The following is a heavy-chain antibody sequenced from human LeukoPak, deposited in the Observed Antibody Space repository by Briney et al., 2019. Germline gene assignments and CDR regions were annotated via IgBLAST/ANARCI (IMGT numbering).Heavy chain of an antibody. CDR3: ARRRTRIGSGWARGNYYYYYGMDV. J-gene: IGHJ6*02. V-gene: IGHV4-39*07. D-gene: IGHD6-19*01. CDR1: GGSISSGGYY. CDR2: INHSGST. Sequence: SETLSLTCTVSGGSISSGGYYWSWIRQPPGKGLEWIGEINHSGSTNYNPSLKGRVTISVDTSKNQFSLKLSSVTAADTAVYYCARRRTRIGSGWARGNYYYYYGMDVWGQGTTVTVSS.